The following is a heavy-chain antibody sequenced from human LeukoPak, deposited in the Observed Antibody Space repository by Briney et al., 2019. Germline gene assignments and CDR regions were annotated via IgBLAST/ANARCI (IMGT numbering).Heavy chain of an antibody. CDR3: ARLSSGSSSWYDIDY. V-gene: IGHV4-59*08. Sequence: SETLSLTCTVSGGSISSFYWSWIRQPPGKGLEWIGYIYYSGSTNYNPSLKSRVTISVDTSKNQFSLRLNSVTAADTAVYYCARLSSGSSSWYDIDYWGQGTLATVSS. J-gene: IGHJ4*02. CDR2: IYYSGST. D-gene: IGHD6-13*01. CDR1: GGSISSFY.